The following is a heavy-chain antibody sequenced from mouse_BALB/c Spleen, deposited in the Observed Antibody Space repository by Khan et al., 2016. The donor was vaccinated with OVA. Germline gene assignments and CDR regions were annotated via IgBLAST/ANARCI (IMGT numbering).Heavy chain of an antibody. V-gene: IGHV14-3*02. Sequence: VQLKESGAELVKPGASVKLSCTASGFNIKDTYMHWVKQRPEQGLEWIGRIDPANGNTKYDPKFQGKATITADTSSNAAYLQLSSLTSEDTAVYYCARDYWDVFAYWGQGTLVTVSA. J-gene: IGHJ3*01. CDR1: GFNIKDTY. D-gene: IGHD4-1*01. CDR3: ARDYWDVFAY. CDR2: IDPANGNT.